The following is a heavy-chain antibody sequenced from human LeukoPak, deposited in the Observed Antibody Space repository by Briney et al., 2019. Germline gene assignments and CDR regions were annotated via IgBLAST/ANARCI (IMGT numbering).Heavy chain of an antibody. J-gene: IGHJ6*03. CDR3: ARDLIYRSPYYYYMDV. CDR1: GYTFTSYY. V-gene: IGHV1-46*01. Sequence: ASVKVSCKASGYTFTSYYMHWVRQAPGQGLEWMGIINPSGGSTSYAQKSQGRVTMTRDTSTSTVYMELSSLRSEDTAVYYCARDLIYRSPYYYYMDVWGKGTTVTISS. CDR2: INPSGGST. D-gene: IGHD3-16*02.